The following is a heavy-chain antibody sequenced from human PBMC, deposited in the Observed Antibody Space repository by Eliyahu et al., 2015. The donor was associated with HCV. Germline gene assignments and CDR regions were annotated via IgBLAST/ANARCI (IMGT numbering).Heavy chain of an antibody. Sequence: QVQLRESGPGQVKTSGTFSLTCGVSGGSMRSGDWWTWVRQPPGQGLEWIGDLSPSDRSNYNPSLKSRVTISADKSRNQLSLRLTSVTAADTAIYFCARGTTSTGRFDDWGQGTLVTV. D-gene: IGHD1-1*01. J-gene: IGHJ4*02. CDR3: ARGTTSTGRFDD. V-gene: IGHV4-4*02. CDR1: GGSMRSGDW. CDR2: LSPSDRS.